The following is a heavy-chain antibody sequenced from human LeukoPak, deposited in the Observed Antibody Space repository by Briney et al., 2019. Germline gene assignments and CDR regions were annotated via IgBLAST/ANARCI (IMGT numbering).Heavy chain of an antibody. J-gene: IGHJ4*02. V-gene: IGHV3-20*04. CDR3: AKDMGLRVVGATIFDY. CDR2: INWNGGST. CDR1: GFTFDGYG. D-gene: IGHD1-26*01. Sequence: GGSLRLSCAASGFTFDGYGMSWVRQAPGKGLEWVSGINWNGGSTGYADSVKGRFTISRDNAKNSLYLQMNSLRAEDTALYYCAKDMGLRVVGATIFDYWGQGTLVTVSS.